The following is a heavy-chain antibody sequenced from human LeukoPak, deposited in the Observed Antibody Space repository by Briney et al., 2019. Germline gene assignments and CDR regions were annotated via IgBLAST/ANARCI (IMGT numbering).Heavy chain of an antibody. Sequence: PGGPLTLPCAASGYTFNRYDMHWVRQPTGKGLEGVSAIGSAGDTYYPGSVKGRFTISRENAKNSLYLQMNSLRAGDTAVYYCVARPSYYDSSGYYDYWGQGTLVTVSS. CDR3: VARPSYYDSSGYYDY. J-gene: IGHJ4*02. V-gene: IGHV3-13*01. CDR2: IGSAGDT. D-gene: IGHD3-22*01. CDR1: GYTFNRYD.